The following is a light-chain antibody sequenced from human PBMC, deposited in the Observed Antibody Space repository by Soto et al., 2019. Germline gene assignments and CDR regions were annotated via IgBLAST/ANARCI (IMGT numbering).Light chain of an antibody. CDR2: DAS. V-gene: IGKV1-33*01. Sequence: EIEMTQYPSSLSASVGDRVTITCQASQDISNYLNWYQQKLGKAPKLLIYDASNLETGVPSRFSGSGSGTDFTFTISSLQPEDIATYYCQQYSHLIPFGQGTRLEIK. CDR1: QDISNY. CDR3: QQYSHLIP. J-gene: IGKJ5*01.